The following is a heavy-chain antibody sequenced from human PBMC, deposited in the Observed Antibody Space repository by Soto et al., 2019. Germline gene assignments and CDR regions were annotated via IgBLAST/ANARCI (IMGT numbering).Heavy chain of an antibody. CDR1: GFTFSHYG. V-gene: IGHV3-33*01. CDR2: ILNDGSRQ. Sequence: QVQLVESGGGVVQPERSPRLSCEASGFTFSHYGMHWVRQAPGKGLEWVAVILNDGSRQHYADSVKGRLTISRDNSKNTLYLDMNSLRVEDTAVYYCARDDDYGDNGLDYWGQGTLVTVSS. J-gene: IGHJ4*02. CDR3: ARDDDYGDNGLDY. D-gene: IGHD4-17*01.